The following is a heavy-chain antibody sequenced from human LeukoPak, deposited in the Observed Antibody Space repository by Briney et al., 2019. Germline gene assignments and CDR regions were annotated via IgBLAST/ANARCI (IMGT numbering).Heavy chain of an antibody. J-gene: IGHJ4*02. Sequence: PSETLSLTCAVSGDSISTRNWRNWVRQPPGKGLDWIGEISHGGSTKYNPSLKNRVTISKDNSKNEFSLKLNSVTAADTAVYFCARSAGWRGLDYWGQGALVTVST. CDR3: ARSAGWRGLDY. V-gene: IGHV4-4*02. CDR1: GDSISTRNW. CDR2: ISHGGST. D-gene: IGHD6-19*01.